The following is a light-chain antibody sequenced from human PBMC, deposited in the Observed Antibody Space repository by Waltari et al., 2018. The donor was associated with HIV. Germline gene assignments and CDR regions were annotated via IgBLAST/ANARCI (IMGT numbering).Light chain of an antibody. J-gene: IGLJ2*01. CDR1: SNGVGGYNY. CDR3: SSYPKTLYVI. V-gene: IGLV2-14*03. Sequence: QSALTQPASVSGSPGQSITISCTGTSNGVGGYNYVSWYQQHQGKAPKLMIYDVTTRPSGVPFRFSGSKSVNTASLTISGLQAEDEADYYCSSYPKTLYVIFGGGTKLTVL. CDR2: DVT.